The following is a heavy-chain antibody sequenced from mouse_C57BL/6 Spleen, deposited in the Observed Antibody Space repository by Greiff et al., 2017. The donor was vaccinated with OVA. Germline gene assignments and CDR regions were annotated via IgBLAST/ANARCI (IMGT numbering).Heavy chain of an antibody. CDR1: GYTFTSYW. V-gene: IGHV1-69*01. D-gene: IGHD2-1*01. CDR2: IDPSDSYT. CDR3: VRYNYGNYGAMDY. J-gene: IGHJ4*01. Sequence: QVQLQQPGAELVMPGASVKLSCKASGYTFTSYWMHWVKQRPGQGLEWIGEIDPSDSYTNYNQKFKGKSTLTVDKSSSTAYMQLSSLTSEDSAVYYCVRYNYGNYGAMDYWGQGTSVTVSS.